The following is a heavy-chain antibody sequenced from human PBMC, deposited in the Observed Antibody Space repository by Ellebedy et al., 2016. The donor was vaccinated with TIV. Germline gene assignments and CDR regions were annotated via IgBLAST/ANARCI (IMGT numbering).Heavy chain of an antibody. CDR1: GFTFDDYA. J-gene: IGHJ4*02. V-gene: IGHV3-9*01. CDR3: ARARYYGSGSYPHPLDY. Sequence: GGSLRLSCAASGFTFDDYAMHWVRQAPGKGLEWVSAISWNSGTIGYADSVKGRFTISRDNAKNSLYLQMNSLRAEDTAVYYCARARYYGSGSYPHPLDYWGQGTLVTVSS. D-gene: IGHD3-10*01. CDR2: ISWNSGTI.